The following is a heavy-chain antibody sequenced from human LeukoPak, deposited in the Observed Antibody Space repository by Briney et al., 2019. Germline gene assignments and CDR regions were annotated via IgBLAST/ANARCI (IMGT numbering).Heavy chain of an antibody. V-gene: IGHV1-18*01. CDR3: ARDIGSFGVVIPFDP. CDR2: ISAYNGIT. D-gene: IGHD3-3*01. J-gene: IGHJ5*02. CDR1: GYTFTSYG. Sequence: ASVKVSCKASGYTFTSYGISWVRQAPGQGLEWMGWISAYNGITNYAQKLQGRVTMTTDTSTSTAYMELRSLRSDDTAVYYCARDIGSFGVVIPFDPWGQGTLVTVSS.